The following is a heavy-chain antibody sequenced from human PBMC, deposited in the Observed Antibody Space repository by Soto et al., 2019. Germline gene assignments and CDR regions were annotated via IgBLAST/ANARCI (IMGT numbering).Heavy chain of an antibody. D-gene: IGHD3-16*02. CDR3: ARVTFGGVIGKKDDAFDI. CDR2: IWYDGSNK. Sequence: QVQLVESGGGVVQPGRSLRLSCAASGFTFSSYGMHWVRQAPGKGLEWVAVIWYDGSNKYYADSVKGRFTISRDNSKNTLYLQMNSLRAEDTAVYYCARVTFGGVIGKKDDAFDIWGQGTMVTVSS. J-gene: IGHJ3*02. CDR1: GFTFSSYG. V-gene: IGHV3-33*01.